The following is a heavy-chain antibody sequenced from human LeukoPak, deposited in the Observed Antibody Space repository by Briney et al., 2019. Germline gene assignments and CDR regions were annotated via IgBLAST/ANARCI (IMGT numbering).Heavy chain of an antibody. CDR1: GGSFSGYY. D-gene: IGHD4-17*01. V-gene: IGHV4-34*01. J-gene: IGHJ6*02. Sequence: SETLSLTCAVYGGSFSGYYWSWIRQPPGKGLEWIGEINHSGSTNYNPSLKSRVTISVDTSKNQFSLKLSSVTAADTAVYYCARGRTRPGYGDYDLLKRYNYYYGMDVWGQGTTVTVSS. CDR3: ARGRTRPGYGDYDLLKRYNYYYGMDV. CDR2: INHSGST.